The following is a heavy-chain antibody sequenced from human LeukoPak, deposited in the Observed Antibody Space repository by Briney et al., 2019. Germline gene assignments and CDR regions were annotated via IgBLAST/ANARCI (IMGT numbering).Heavy chain of an antibody. Sequence: SETLSLTCTVSGGSISSYYWSWIRQPPGKGLEWIGYIYYSGSTNYNPSLKSRVTISVDTSKNQFSLKLSSVTAADTAVYYCARVYFSRSGCYHDYWGQGTLVTVSS. V-gene: IGHV4-59*01. D-gene: IGHD6-19*01. CDR1: GGSISSYY. CDR3: ARVYFSRSGCYHDY. CDR2: IYYSGST. J-gene: IGHJ4*02.